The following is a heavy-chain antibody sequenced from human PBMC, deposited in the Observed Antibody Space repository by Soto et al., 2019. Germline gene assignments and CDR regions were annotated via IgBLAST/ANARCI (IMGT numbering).Heavy chain of an antibody. CDR2: INHSGSI. V-gene: IGHV4-34*01. D-gene: IGHD3-9*01. CDR1: GGSFSGYY. J-gene: IGHJ4*02. Sequence: SETLSLTCAVHGGSFSGYYWSWIRQPPGKGLEWIGEINHSGSIHYNPSLKSRVTMSVDTSKNQFSLKLSSVTAADTAVYYCARHPPHHYDILTGFNYWGQGTLVTVSS. CDR3: ARHPPHHYDILTGFNY.